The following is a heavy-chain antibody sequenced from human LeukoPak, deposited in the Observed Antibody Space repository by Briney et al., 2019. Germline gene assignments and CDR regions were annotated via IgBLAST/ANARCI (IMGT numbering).Heavy chain of an antibody. J-gene: IGHJ4*02. CDR3: AREVAVAAIGY. Sequence: SETLSLTCTVSGYSISSGYYWGWIRQPPGKGLEWIGSIYHSGSTYYNPSLKSRVTISVDKSKNQFSLKLSSVTAADTAVYYCAREVAVAAIGYWGQGTLVTVSS. CDR1: GYSISSGYY. V-gene: IGHV4-38-2*02. CDR2: IYHSGST. D-gene: IGHD6-19*01.